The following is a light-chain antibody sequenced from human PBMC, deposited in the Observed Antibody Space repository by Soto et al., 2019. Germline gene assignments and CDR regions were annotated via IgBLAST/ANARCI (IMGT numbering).Light chain of an antibody. J-gene: IGKJ1*01. Sequence: DIQITQSPSSLSSSILETLTITSRASQSIANWLAWYQQKPGRGPQLLIYAASALQPGVPSRFSGSGSGTDFTLTITSLQPEDVATYYCQKYNSSSGTFGQGTKVDIK. CDR1: QSIANW. CDR2: AAS. V-gene: IGKV1-27*01. CDR3: QKYNSSSGT.